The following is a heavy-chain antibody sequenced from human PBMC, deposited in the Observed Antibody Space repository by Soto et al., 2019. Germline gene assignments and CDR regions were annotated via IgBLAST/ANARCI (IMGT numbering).Heavy chain of an antibody. Sequence: QVQLVQSGAELRKPGSSVKVSCKSSGGTFSRHAINWVRQAPGQGLEWMGGIIPLFGTTNYAQKFKGRLTIIADESTNTTYMELSSLKSEDAAVYYCARASIHGSSWYFWFDPWGQGTLVTVSS. J-gene: IGHJ5*02. D-gene: IGHD6-13*01. CDR1: GGTFSRHA. V-gene: IGHV1-69*01. CDR3: ARASIHGSSWYFWFDP. CDR2: IIPLFGTT.